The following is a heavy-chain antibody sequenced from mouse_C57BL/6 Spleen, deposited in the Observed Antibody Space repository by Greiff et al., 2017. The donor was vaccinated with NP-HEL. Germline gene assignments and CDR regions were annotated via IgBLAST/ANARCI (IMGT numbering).Heavy chain of an antibody. V-gene: IGHV14-1*01. CDR3: TTSTRDGYAMDY. Sequence: EVKLVESGAELVRPGASVKLSCTASGFNIKDYYMHWVKQRPEQGLEWIGRIDPEDGDTESAPKFQGKATMTADTSSNTAYLQLSSLTSEDTAVYYCTTSTRDGYAMDYWGQGTSVTVSS. CDR1: GFNIKDYY. D-gene: IGHD2-3*01. J-gene: IGHJ4*01. CDR2: IDPEDGDT.